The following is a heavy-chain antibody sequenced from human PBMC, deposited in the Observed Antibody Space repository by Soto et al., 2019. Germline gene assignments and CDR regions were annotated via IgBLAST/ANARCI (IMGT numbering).Heavy chain of an antibody. Sequence: QVQLQESGPGLVKPSETLSLTCTVSGGSISSYYWSWIRQPPGKGLEWIGYIYYSGSTNYNPSLNRRATISVNTSKIQFSLKLSAVTAADTAVYYWARVMDANGPALGYYFDYWGQGTLVTVSS. V-gene: IGHV4-59*01. CDR2: IYYSGST. CDR3: ARVMDANGPALGYYFDY. CDR1: GGSISSYY. J-gene: IGHJ4*02. D-gene: IGHD2-8*01.